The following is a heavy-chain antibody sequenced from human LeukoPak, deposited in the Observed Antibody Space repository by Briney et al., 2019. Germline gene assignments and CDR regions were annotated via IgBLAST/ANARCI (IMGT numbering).Heavy chain of an antibody. Sequence: GRSLRLSCAASGFTFSNYGMHWVRQAPGKGLEWVAVISYDGSNKYYADSVKGRFTISRDNSKNTLYLQINSLRAEDTAVYYCANGYSSSWSCDYWGQGTLLTVSS. J-gene: IGHJ4*02. V-gene: IGHV3-30*18. CDR1: GFTFSNYG. CDR3: ANGYSSSWSCDY. CDR2: ISYDGSNK. D-gene: IGHD6-13*01.